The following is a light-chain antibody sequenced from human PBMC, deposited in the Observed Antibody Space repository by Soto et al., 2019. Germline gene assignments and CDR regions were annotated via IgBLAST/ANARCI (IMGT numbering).Light chain of an antibody. CDR1: SSDVGGYNY. V-gene: IGLV2-8*01. Sequence: QSALTQPPSASGSPGQAVAISCTGTSSDVGGYNYVSWYQQHPGKAPKLVIYEVTKRPSGVPDRFSGSKSGNTASLTVSGIQADDEADYYCCSYGGSNNWVFGGGTKVTVL. CDR3: CSYGGSNNWV. CDR2: EVT. J-gene: IGLJ3*02.